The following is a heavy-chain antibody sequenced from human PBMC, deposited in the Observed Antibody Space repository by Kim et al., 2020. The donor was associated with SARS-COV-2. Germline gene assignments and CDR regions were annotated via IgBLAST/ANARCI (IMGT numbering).Heavy chain of an antibody. V-gene: IGHV3-43*02. CDR2: ISGDGGST. J-gene: IGHJ5*02. CDR3: AKDLYAAAINWFDP. CDR1: GFTFDDYA. Sequence: GGSLRLCCAASGFTFDDYAMHWVRQAPGKGLEWVSLISGDGGSTYYADSVKGRFTISRDNSKNSLYLQMNSLRTEDTALYYCAKDLYAAAINWFDPWGQGTLVTVSS. D-gene: IGHD2-2*01.